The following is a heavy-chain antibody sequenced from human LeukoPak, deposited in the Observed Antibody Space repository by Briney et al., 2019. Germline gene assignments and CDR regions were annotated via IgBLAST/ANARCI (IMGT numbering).Heavy chain of an antibody. Sequence: GGSLRLSCAASGFTVSNNYMSWVRQAPGKGLEWVSVIYSGGGTYYADSVKGRFTVSRDNSKNTLYLQMNSLSAEDAAVYYCARDSSGPLYWGQGTLVTVSS. CDR3: ARDSSGPLY. V-gene: IGHV3-66*01. CDR2: IYSGGGT. D-gene: IGHD6-19*01. CDR1: GFTVSNNY. J-gene: IGHJ4*02.